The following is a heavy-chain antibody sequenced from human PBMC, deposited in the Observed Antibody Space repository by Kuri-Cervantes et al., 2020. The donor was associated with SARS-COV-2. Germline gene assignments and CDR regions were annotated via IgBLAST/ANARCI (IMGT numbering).Heavy chain of an antibody. V-gene: IGHV1-8*03. CDR2: MNPNSGNT. CDR1: GYTFNNYD. D-gene: IGHD4-11*01. CDR3: ATHDYSNYEEYWFDP. Sequence: ASVKVSCKASGYTFNNYDINWVRQATGQGLEWMGWMNPNSGNTGHAQKFQGRVTITTDESTSTAYMELSSLRSEDTAVYYCATHDYSNYEEYWFDPWGQGTLVTVSS. J-gene: IGHJ5*02.